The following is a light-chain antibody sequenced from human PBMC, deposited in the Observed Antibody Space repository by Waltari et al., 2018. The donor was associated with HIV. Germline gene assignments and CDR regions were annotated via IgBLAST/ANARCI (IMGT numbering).Light chain of an antibody. J-gene: IGLJ2*01. V-gene: IGLV3-25*03. CDR3: QSADSSGTPV. CDR1: AFPKQY. CDR2: KDS. Sequence: SYELTQPPSVSVSPGQTARITCSGDAFPKQYAYWYQQKPGQAPVLVIYKDSERPSGIPERFSGSSSGTTVTLTISGVQAEDEADYYCQSADSSGTPVFGGGTKLTVL.